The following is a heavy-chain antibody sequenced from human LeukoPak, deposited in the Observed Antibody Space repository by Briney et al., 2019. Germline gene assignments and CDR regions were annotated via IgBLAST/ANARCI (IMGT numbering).Heavy chain of an antibody. J-gene: IGHJ5*02. CDR1: GGSISSGGYY. CDR2: IYYSGST. CDR3: ARSFSGSYYNVGLDWFDP. Sequence: SQTLSLTCTVSGGSISSGGYYWRWIRQHPGKGLEWIGYIYYSGSTYYNPSLKSRVTISVDTSKNQFSLKLSSVTAADTAVYYCARSFSGSYYNVGLDWFDPWGQGTLVTVSS. D-gene: IGHD3-10*01. V-gene: IGHV4-31*03.